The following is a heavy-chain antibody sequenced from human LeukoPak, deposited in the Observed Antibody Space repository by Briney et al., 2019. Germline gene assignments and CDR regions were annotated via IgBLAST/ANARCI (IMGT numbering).Heavy chain of an antibody. CDR1: GGSFSSGSYY. V-gene: IGHV4-61*01. J-gene: IGHJ4*02. CDR3: ATEGVVTAINDY. D-gene: IGHD2-21*02. CDR2: IYYGGST. Sequence: SETLSLTCTVSGGSFSSGSYYWSWIRQPPGKGLEWIGYIYYGGSTNYNPSLKSRVTISVDTSKNQFSLKLSSVTAADTAVYYCATEGVVTAINDYWGQGTLVTVSS.